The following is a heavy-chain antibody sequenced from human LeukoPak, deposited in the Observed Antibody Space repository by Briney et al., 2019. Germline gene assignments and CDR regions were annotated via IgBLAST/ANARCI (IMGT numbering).Heavy chain of an antibody. V-gene: IGHV4-39*01. CDR2: IYYSGST. Sequence: SETLSLTCTVSGGSISSSSYYWGWIRQPPGKGLEWIGSIYYSGSTYYNPSLKSRVTISVGTSKTQFSLKLSSVTAADTAVYYCARKAFYSSGRPHNYYYGMDVWGQGTTVTVSS. CDR3: ARKAFYSSGRPHNYYYGMDV. CDR1: GGSISSSSYY. J-gene: IGHJ6*02. D-gene: IGHD6-19*01.